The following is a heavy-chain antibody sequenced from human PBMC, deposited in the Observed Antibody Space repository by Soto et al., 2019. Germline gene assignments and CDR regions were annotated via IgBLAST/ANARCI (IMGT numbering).Heavy chain of an antibody. CDR3: ARESEDLTSNFDY. Sequence: EVQLVESGGGLVKPGESLRLSCEASGFTFSRVSMNWVRQVPGKGLEWVASISSGSSDTWYADSVKGRFIISRDNAKNSLYLEMNSLRAEDTAVYYWARESEDLTSNFDYWGQGTLVTFSS. CDR2: ISSGSSDT. J-gene: IGHJ4*02. CDR1: GFTFSRVS. V-gene: IGHV3-21*02.